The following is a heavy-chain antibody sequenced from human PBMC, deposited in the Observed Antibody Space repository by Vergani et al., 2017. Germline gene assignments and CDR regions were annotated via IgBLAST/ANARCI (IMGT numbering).Heavy chain of an antibody. CDR1: GFTFSNSA. Sequence: EVHLLESGGGLVQSGGSLRLSCAASGFTFSNSAVSWVRQAPGRGLAWVSSISGPGLSTYYADSVKGRFSISRDNSKNTVFLQMHSLRAEDTAIYYCARVDTQEPATSHFYYMDVWGKGTTVVVSS. CDR3: ARVDTQEPATSHFYYMDV. CDR2: ISGPGLST. V-gene: IGHV3-23*01. D-gene: IGHD6-25*01. J-gene: IGHJ6*03.